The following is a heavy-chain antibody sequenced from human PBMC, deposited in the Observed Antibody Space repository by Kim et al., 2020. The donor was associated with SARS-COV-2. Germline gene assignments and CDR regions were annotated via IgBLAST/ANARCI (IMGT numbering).Heavy chain of an antibody. Sequence: GGSLRLSCAASGFTFSSYAMHWVRQAPGKGLEWVAVISYDGSNKYYADSVKGRFTISRDNSKNTLYLQMNSLRAEDTAVYYCARENPAALRGFDYWGQGTLVTVSS. CDR3: ARENPAALRGFDY. J-gene: IGHJ4*02. V-gene: IGHV3-30-3*01. D-gene: IGHD6-13*01. CDR2: ISYDGSNK. CDR1: GFTFSSYA.